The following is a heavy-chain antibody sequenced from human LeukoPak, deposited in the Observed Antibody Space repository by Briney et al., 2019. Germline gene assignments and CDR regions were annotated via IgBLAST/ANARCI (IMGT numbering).Heavy chain of an antibody. D-gene: IGHD3-9*01. CDR3: ARDWELRYFDWAIRDMYNWFDP. CDR2: MNPNSGNT. J-gene: IGHJ5*02. Sequence: ASVKVSCKASGYTFTSYDINWVRQATGQGLEWMGWMNPNSGNTGYAQKFQGRVTITRNTSISTAYMELSRLRSDDTAVYYCARDWELRYFDWAIRDMYNWFDPWGQGTLVTVSS. CDR1: GYTFTSYD. V-gene: IGHV1-8*03.